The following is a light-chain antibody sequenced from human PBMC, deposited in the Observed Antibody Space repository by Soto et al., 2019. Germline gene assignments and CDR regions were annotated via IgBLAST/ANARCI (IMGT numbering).Light chain of an antibody. V-gene: IGKV3-20*01. CDR2: DAS. CDR1: QTVRNNY. Sequence: EFVLTQSPGTLSLSPGERATLSCRASQTVRNNYLAWYQQKPGQAPRLLIYDASSRATGIPDRFSGGGSGTDFTLTISRLEPEDFAVYYCQQYATTTYTFGQGTKVDIK. CDR3: QQYATTTYT. J-gene: IGKJ2*01.